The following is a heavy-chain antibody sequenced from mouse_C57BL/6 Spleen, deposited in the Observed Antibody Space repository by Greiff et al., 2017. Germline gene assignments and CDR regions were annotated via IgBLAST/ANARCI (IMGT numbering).Heavy chain of an antibody. D-gene: IGHD1-1*01. V-gene: IGHV1-80*01. CDR2: IYPGDGDT. J-gene: IGHJ3*01. CDR1: GYAFSSYW. CDR3: ARVTTVGEFAD. Sequence: QVQLQQSGAELVKPGASVKISCKASGYAFSSYWMNWVKQRPGKGLEWIGQIYPGDGDTYYNGKFKGKATLTADKSSSTAYMQLSSLTSEDSAVYCCARVTTVGEFADWGQGTLVTVSA.